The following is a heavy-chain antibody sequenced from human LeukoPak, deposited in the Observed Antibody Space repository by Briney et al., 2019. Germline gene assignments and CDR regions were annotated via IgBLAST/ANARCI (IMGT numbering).Heavy chain of an antibody. CDR3: ARHNRYSSGWPPHYYYGMDV. CDR1: GGSISSYY. D-gene: IGHD6-19*01. V-gene: IGHV4-59*08. Sequence: SETLSLTCTVSGGSISSYYWSWIRQPPGKGLEWIGYIYYSGSTNYNPSLKSRVTISVDTSKNQFSLKLSSVTAADTAVYYCARHNRYSSGWPPHYYYGMDVWGQGTTVTVSS. CDR2: IYYSGST. J-gene: IGHJ6*02.